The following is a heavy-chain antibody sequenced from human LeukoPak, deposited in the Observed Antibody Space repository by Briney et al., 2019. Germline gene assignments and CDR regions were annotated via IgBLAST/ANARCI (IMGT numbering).Heavy chain of an antibody. CDR2: INPNSGGT. D-gene: IGHD6-13*01. Sequence: ASVKVSCKASGYTFTGYYMHWVRQAPGQGLEWMGWINPNSGGTNYAQKFQGRVTMTRDTSISTAYMELSRLRSDDTAVHYCARDSSSWYGGFDYWGQGTLVTVSS. J-gene: IGHJ4*02. CDR1: GYTFTGYY. CDR3: ARDSSSWYGGFDY. V-gene: IGHV1-2*02.